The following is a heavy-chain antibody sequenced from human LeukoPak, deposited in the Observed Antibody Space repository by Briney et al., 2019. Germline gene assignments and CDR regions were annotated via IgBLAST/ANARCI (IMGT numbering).Heavy chain of an antibody. Sequence: ASVKVSCKASGGTFSSYAISWVRQAPGQGLEWMGRIIPILGIANYAQKFQVRVTITADKSTSTAYMELSSLRSEDTAVYYCARRMLDSSGYSYYFDYWGQGTLVTVSS. J-gene: IGHJ4*02. CDR2: IIPILGIA. V-gene: IGHV1-69*04. CDR1: GGTFSSYA. CDR3: ARRMLDSSGYSYYFDY. D-gene: IGHD3-22*01.